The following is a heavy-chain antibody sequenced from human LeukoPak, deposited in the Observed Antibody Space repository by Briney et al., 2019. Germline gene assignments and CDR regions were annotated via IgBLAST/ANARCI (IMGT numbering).Heavy chain of an antibody. Sequence: SETLSLTCAVYGGSFSGYYWSWILQPPAKGLEWIGEINHSGSTNYNPSLKSRVTISVDTSKNQFSLKLSSVTAADTAVYYCARAVASTSCYRCSFSWFDPWGQGTLVTVSS. CDR3: ARAVASTSCYRCSFSWFDP. V-gene: IGHV4-34*01. D-gene: IGHD2-2*02. CDR2: INHSGST. CDR1: GGSFSGYY. J-gene: IGHJ5*02.